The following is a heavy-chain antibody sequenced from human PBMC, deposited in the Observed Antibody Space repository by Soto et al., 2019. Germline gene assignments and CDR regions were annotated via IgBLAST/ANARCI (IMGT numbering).Heavy chain of an antibody. Sequence: QVQLVESGGGVVQPGRSLRLSCAASGFTFSSYAMHWVRQAPGKGLEWVAVISYDGSNKYYADSVKGRFTISRDNSKNTLYLQMNSLRGEDTAVYYWVGGSRYSYGFGSYWGQGTLVTVSS. J-gene: IGHJ4*02. D-gene: IGHD5-18*01. CDR2: ISYDGSNK. CDR3: VGGSRYSYGFGSY. CDR1: GFTFSSYA. V-gene: IGHV3-30-3*01.